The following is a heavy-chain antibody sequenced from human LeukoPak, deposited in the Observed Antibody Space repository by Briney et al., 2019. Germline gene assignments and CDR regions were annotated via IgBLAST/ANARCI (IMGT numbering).Heavy chain of an antibody. CDR3: ARTVGATDSLDY. J-gene: IGHJ4*02. V-gene: IGHV3-48*03. D-gene: IGHD1-26*01. Sequence: GGSLRLSCAASGFIFSSYEMNWGRQAPGTGLEWVSYINSIGSTIYYADSVKGRFAISRDNAKNSLYLQMNSLRAEDTAVYYCARTVGATDSLDYWGQGTLFTVSS. CDR1: GFIFSSYE. CDR2: INSIGSTI.